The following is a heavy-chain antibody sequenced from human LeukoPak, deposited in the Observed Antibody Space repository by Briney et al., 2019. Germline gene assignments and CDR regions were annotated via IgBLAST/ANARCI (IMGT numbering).Heavy chain of an antibody. V-gene: IGHV4-61*08. D-gene: IGHD1-7*01. J-gene: IGHJ6*02. CDR1: GGSISSGGYS. Sequence: SETLSLTCAVSGGSISSGGYSWSWIRQPPGKGLEWIGYIYYSGSTNYNPSLKSRVTISLDMFKNQLSLKLSSVTAADTAVYYCARRTGSTGYNFYYYGMEVWGQGTTVTVSS. CDR2: IYYSGST. CDR3: ARRTGSTGYNFYYYGMEV.